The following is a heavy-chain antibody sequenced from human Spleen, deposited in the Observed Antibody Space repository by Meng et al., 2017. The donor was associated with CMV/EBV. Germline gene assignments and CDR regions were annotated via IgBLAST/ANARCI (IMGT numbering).Heavy chain of an antibody. CDR2: INWNGGST. Sequence: GESLKISCAASGFTFDDYGMSWVRQAPGKGLEWVSGINWNGGSTGYADSVKGRFTISRDNSKNTLYLQMNSLRTEDTAVYYCASHDFWSGNRDYWGQGALVTVSS. D-gene: IGHD3-3*01. V-gene: IGHV3-20*04. CDR3: ASHDFWSGNRDY. CDR1: GFTFDDYG. J-gene: IGHJ4*02.